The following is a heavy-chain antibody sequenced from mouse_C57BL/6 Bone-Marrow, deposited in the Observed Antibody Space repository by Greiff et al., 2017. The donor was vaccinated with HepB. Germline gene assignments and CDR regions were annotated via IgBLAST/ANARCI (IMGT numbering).Heavy chain of an antibody. CDR1: GYTFTDYN. Sequence: VQLKQSGPELVKPGASVKIPCKASGYTFTDYNMDWVKQSHGKSLEWIGDINPNNGGTIYNQKFKGKATLTVDKSSSTAYMELRSLTSEDTAVYYCARSRIYYGPPYWYFDVWGTGTTVTVSS. CDR3: ARSRIYYGPPYWYFDV. D-gene: IGHD2-1*01. CDR2: INPNNGGT. V-gene: IGHV1-18*01. J-gene: IGHJ1*03.